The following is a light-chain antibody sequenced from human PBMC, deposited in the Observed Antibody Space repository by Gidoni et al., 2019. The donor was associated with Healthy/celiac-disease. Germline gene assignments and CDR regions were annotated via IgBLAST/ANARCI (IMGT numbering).Light chain of an antibody. V-gene: IGKV1-39*01. J-gene: IGKJ4*01. CDR3: QQSYSTLPLT. CDR2: ATS. CDR1: QSISSY. Sequence: DIQMTQSPSSLSVSVGARVTITCRASQSISSYLNWYQQKPGKAPKLLIYATSSLQSGVPSRFSGSGSGTDFTLTISSLQPEDFATYYCQQSYSTLPLTFGGGTKVEIK.